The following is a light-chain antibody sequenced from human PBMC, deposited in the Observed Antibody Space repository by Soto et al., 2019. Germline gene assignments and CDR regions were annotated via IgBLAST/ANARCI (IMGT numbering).Light chain of an antibody. V-gene: IGKV1-39*01. CDR3: QQSYSTPRT. Sequence: DIKMTQAPSSLSASVRDRVTLTCRASQSISSYLNWYQQKPGKAPELLIYAASSLQSGVPSRFSGSGSGTDFTLTVSSLQPEDFATYFCQQSYSTPRTFGQGTKVEVK. CDR1: QSISSY. J-gene: IGKJ1*01. CDR2: AAS.